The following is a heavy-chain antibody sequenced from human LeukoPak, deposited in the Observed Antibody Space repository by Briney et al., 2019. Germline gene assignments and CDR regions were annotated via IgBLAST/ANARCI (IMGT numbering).Heavy chain of an antibody. CDR2: TDPSDSYT. Sequence: GESLKISCKGSGYSFTSYWIGWVRQMPGKGLEWMGRTDPSDSYTNYSPSFQGHVTISADKSISTAYLQWSSLKASDTAMYYCASDPGYSYGRNYYYYGMDVWGQGTTVTVSS. CDR1: GYSFTSYW. CDR3: ASDPGYSYGRNYYYYGMDV. D-gene: IGHD5-18*01. V-gene: IGHV5-10-1*01. J-gene: IGHJ6*02.